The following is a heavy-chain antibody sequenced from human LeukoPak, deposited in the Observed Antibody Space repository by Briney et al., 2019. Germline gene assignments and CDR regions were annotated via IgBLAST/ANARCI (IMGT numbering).Heavy chain of an antibody. J-gene: IGHJ4*02. Sequence: SETLSLTCAVYGGSFSGYYWSWIRQPPGKGLEWIGSIYYSGSTYYNPSLKSRVTISVDTSKNQFSLKLSSVTAADTAVYYCARRSASYYDSSGDFDYWGQGTLVTVSS. CDR2: IYYSGST. CDR3: ARRSASYYDSSGDFDY. D-gene: IGHD3-22*01. CDR1: GGSFSGYY. V-gene: IGHV4-34*01.